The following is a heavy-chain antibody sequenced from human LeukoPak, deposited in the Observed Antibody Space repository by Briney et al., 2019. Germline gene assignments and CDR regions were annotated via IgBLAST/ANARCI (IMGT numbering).Heavy chain of an antibody. D-gene: IGHD4-17*01. J-gene: IGHJ4*02. CDR2: ISSSGSTI. V-gene: IGHV3-11*01. Sequence: SYISSSGSTIYYADSVKGRFTISRDNAKNSLYLQMNSLRAEDTAVYYCARDYGDYVAFDYWGQGTLVTVSS. CDR3: ARDYGDYVAFDY.